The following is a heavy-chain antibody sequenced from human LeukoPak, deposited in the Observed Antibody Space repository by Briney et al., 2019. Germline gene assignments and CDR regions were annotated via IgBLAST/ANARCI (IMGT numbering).Heavy chain of an antibody. CDR1: GFIFSSYG. Sequence: PGGSLRLSCAASGFIFSSYGMQWVRQAPGKGLEWVAGISSDESEEFYVGSVKGRFITSRDSSKSMLYLQMNSLRIEDTAVYYCAKGGVSSAYHPVDYWGQGTLVTVSP. J-gene: IGHJ4*02. V-gene: IGHV3-30*18. CDR2: ISSDESEE. D-gene: IGHD3-22*01. CDR3: AKGGVSSAYHPVDY.